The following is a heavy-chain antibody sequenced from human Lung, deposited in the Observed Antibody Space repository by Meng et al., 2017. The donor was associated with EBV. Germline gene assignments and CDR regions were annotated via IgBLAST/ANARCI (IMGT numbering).Heavy chain of an antibody. D-gene: IGHD3-10*01. V-gene: IGHV4-59*08. CDR3: ARHLYIMIRGYGFDP. CDR1: GGSISTYY. Sequence: QVHLQESGPGLVKPSETLSLPCPVFGGSISTYYWSWIRQPPGKGLEWIGYIFYSGSTNYNPSLKSRVTISVDTSKNQFSLKLTSMTAADTAVYYCARHLYIMIRGYGFDPWGQGTLVTVSS. J-gene: IGHJ5*02. CDR2: IFYSGST.